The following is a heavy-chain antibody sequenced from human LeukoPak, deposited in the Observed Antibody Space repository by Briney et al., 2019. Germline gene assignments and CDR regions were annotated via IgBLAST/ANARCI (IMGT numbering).Heavy chain of an antibody. Sequence: GGSLRLSCAASGFTFSSYAMSWVRQAPGKGLEWVSYISSSSSTIYYADSVKGRFTISRDNAKNSLYLQMNSLRAEDTAVYYCARAPSTGTTDYWGQGTLVTVSS. V-gene: IGHV3-48*01. CDR2: ISSSSSTI. CDR1: GFTFSSYA. J-gene: IGHJ4*02. D-gene: IGHD1-7*01. CDR3: ARAPSTGTTDY.